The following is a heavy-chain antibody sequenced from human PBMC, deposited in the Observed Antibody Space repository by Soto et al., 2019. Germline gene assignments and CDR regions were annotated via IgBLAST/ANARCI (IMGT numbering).Heavy chain of an antibody. J-gene: IGHJ6*02. V-gene: IGHV4-4*02. Sequence: SETLSLTCAVSGGSISSSNWWSWVRQPPGKGLEWIGEIYHSGSTNYNPSLKSRVTISVDKSKNQFSLKLSSVTAADTAVYYCARIRYYDFWSGYYSRSLYYYYGMDVWGQGTTVTVSS. CDR2: IYHSGST. CDR1: GGSISSSNW. CDR3: ARIRYYDFWSGYYSRSLYYYYGMDV. D-gene: IGHD3-3*01.